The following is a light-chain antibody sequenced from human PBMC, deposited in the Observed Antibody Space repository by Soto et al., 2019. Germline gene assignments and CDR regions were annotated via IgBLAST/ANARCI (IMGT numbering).Light chain of an antibody. CDR2: DAS. Sequence: EIVLTQSPATLSLSPGERATLSCRASQSVSSYLAWYQQKPGQAPRLLIYDASNRATGIPARFSGSGSGTDFTLTISSLEPEYLAVYYSQLRSNWLGTFGPGTKVDIK. CDR3: QLRSNWLGT. J-gene: IGKJ3*01. CDR1: QSVSSY. V-gene: IGKV3-11*01.